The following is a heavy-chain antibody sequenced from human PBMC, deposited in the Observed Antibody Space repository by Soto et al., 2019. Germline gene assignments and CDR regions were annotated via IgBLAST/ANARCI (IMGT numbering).Heavy chain of an antibody. J-gene: IGHJ3*01. V-gene: IGHV3-74*01. Sequence: EVQLEEFGGGLVQPGGSLRVSCAASGFSFSSYWMYWVRQAPGKGLVWVSRINNDGSITNYADSVKGRFTISRDNAKNTLHLQMNSLRVGDTAVYYCARIMGTWGQGTMVTVSS. CDR3: ARIMGT. D-gene: IGHD2-8*01. CDR1: GFSFSSYW. CDR2: INNDGSIT.